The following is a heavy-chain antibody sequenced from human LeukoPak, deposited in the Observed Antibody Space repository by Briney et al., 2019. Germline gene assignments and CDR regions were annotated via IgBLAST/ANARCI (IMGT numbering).Heavy chain of an antibody. D-gene: IGHD5-18*01. Sequence: GGSLRLSCAASGFTYSDYYMSWIRQAPAKGLEWVSCISSSSSYTNYADSVKGRFTISRDNAKNSLCLQMNSLRAEDTAVYYCARVWVDTAMVSPFDYWGQGTLVTVSS. J-gene: IGHJ4*02. CDR3: ARVWVDTAMVSPFDY. CDR2: ISSSSSYT. CDR1: GFTYSDYY. V-gene: IGHV3-11*05.